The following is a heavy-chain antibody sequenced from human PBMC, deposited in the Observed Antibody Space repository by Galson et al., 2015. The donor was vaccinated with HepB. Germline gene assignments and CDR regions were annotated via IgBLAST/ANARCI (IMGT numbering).Heavy chain of an antibody. CDR1: GYTFTSYA. V-gene: IGHV7-4-1*02. CDR2: INTNTGNP. D-gene: IGHD3-10*01. Sequence: SVKVSCKASGYTFTSYAMNWARQAPGQGLEWMGWINTNTGNPTYAQGFTGRFVFSLDTSVSTAYLQISSLKAGDTAVYYCARDQKAMVRGVISSYWGQGTLVTVSS. J-gene: IGHJ4*02. CDR3: ARDQKAMVRGVISSY.